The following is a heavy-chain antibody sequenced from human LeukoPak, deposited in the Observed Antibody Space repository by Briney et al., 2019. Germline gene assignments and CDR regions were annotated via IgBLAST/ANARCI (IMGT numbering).Heavy chain of an antibody. CDR1: GVSIGTYY. J-gene: IGHJ4*02. D-gene: IGHD4-17*01. CDR3: AGLEDYVLEY. Sequence: PSETLSLTCSVSGVSIGTYYWSWVRQPPGKGLEWIGYINYRGTTSYNPSLKSRVTISVDTSKNQFFLNLRSATAADTAVYYCAGLEDYVLEYWGLGTLVTVSS. CDR2: INYRGTT. V-gene: IGHV4-59*08.